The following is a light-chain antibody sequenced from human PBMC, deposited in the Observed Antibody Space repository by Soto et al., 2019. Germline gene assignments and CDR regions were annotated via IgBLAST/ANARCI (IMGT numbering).Light chain of an antibody. J-gene: IGKJ4*01. CDR3: QQYGSSPLT. Sequence: EIVLTQSPGTLSLSPGERATLYCRASQSVSSSYLAWYQQKPGQAPRLLIYGASSRATGIPDRFSGSGSGTDFTLTISRLEPEDFAVYYCQQYGSSPLTFGGGTKVELK. V-gene: IGKV3-20*01. CDR2: GAS. CDR1: QSVSSSY.